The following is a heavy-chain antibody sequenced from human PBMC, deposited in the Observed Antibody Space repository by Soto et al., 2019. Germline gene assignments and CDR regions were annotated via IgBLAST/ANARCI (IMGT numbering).Heavy chain of an antibody. Sequence: QVQLVQSGAEVKKPGASMKISCKTSGYTFTDYYIHWVRQTPVQGLEWMGLINPSGGSTEYALRFQSRVTMTRDPSTRTVYMDLRSLRSEDTAVYYCATLGGSYDWGQGTLVTVSS. J-gene: IGHJ4*02. CDR1: GYTFTDYY. V-gene: IGHV1-46*01. D-gene: IGHD3-16*01. CDR3: ATLGGSYD. CDR2: INPSGGST.